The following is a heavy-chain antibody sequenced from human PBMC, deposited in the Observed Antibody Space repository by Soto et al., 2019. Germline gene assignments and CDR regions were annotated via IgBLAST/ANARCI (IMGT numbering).Heavy chain of an antibody. CDR3: ARRXSGXYYDY. J-gene: IGHJ4*02. D-gene: IGHD1-26*01. V-gene: IGHV3-23*01. Sequence: EVQLLESGGGLVQPGGSLRLXXXXXGFTFSSYAMSWVRQAPGKGLEWVSVISGSGDSTYYADSVKGRFTISRDNSKNTLYLQMNSLRAEDTAVYYCARRXSGXYYDYWGQGTLVTVSS. CDR2: ISGSGDST. CDR1: GFTFSSYA.